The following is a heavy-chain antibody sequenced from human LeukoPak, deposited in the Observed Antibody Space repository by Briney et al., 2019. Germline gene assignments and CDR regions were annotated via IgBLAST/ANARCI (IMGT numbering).Heavy chain of an antibody. CDR3: AKVLHGGSYSPQEFDY. V-gene: IGHV3-21*04. J-gene: IGHJ4*02. CDR1: GFTFSSYS. D-gene: IGHD1-26*01. Sequence: GGSLRLSCAASGFTFSSYSMNSVRQAPGKGLEWGSSISSSSSYIYYAASVKGRFTLSRDNAKNSLYLQMNSLRAEDTAVYYCAKVLHGGSYSPQEFDYWGQGTLVTVSS. CDR2: ISSSSSYI.